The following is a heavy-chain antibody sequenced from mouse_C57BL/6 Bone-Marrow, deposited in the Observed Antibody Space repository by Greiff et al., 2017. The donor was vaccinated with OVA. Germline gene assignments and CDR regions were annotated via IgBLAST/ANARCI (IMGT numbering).Heavy chain of an antibody. CDR2: IYPRSGNT. V-gene: IGHV1-81*01. CDR3: ARITGWYFDV. D-gene: IGHD1-1*01. Sequence: QVQLQQSGAELARPGASVTLSCKASGYTFTSYGISWVKQRTGQGLEWIGEIYPRSGNTYYNEKFKGKATLTADKSSSTAYMELRSLTSEDSAVYFCARITGWYFDVWGTGTTVTVSS. J-gene: IGHJ1*03. CDR1: GYTFTSYG.